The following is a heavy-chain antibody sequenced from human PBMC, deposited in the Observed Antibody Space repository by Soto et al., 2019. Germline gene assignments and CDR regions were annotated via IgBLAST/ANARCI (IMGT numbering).Heavy chain of an antibody. D-gene: IGHD3-3*01. V-gene: IGHV4-30-4*01. Sequence: SETLSLTCTVSGGSISSGDYYWSWIRQPPGKGLEWIGYIYYSGSTYYNPSLKSRVTISVDTSKNQFSLKLSSVTAADTAVYYCARGVSPTLALRFLEWLRNHWFDPRGQGTLVTVSS. J-gene: IGHJ5*02. CDR2: IYYSGST. CDR1: GGSISSGDYY. CDR3: ARGVSPTLALRFLEWLRNHWFDP.